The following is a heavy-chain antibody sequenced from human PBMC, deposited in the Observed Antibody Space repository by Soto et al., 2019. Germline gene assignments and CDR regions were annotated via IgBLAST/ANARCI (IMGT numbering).Heavy chain of an antibody. V-gene: IGHV3-53*01. CDR1: GFTVSGNY. J-gene: IGHJ3*02. Sequence: GGSLRLSCAASGFTVSGNYMSWVRQSPGKGLEWVSVIYNGGGTYYADSVKGRFTISRDNSKNTLYLQMNSLRAEDTAVYYCARALRGAFDIRGQGTMVTVSS. CDR3: ARALRGAFDI. CDR2: IYNGGGT.